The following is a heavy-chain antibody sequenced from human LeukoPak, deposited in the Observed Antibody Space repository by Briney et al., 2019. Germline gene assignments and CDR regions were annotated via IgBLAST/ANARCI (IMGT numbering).Heavy chain of an antibody. CDR1: GFTFSSYG. CDR2: IWYDGSNK. J-gene: IGHJ6*03. CDR3: AKTGSQLVLLREYYMDV. D-gene: IGHD6-6*01. Sequence: GGSLRLSCAASGFTFSSYGMHWVRQAPGKGLEWVAVIWYDGSNKYYADSVKGRFTISRDNSKNTLYLQMNSLRAEDTAVYYCAKTGSQLVLLREYYMDVWGKGTTVTVSS. V-gene: IGHV3-33*06.